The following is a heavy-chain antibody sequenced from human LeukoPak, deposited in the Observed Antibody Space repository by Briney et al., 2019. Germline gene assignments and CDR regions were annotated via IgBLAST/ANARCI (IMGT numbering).Heavy chain of an antibody. J-gene: IGHJ4*02. D-gene: IGHD2-2*01. Sequence: PGGSLRLSCAASGFTFSSYAMHWVRQAPGKGLEWVAVISYDGSNKYYADSVKGRFTISRDNSKNTLYLQMNSLRAEDTAVYYCARAGDIVVVPAAMQWGPFDYWGQGTLVTVSS. V-gene: IGHV3-30-3*01. CDR1: GFTFSSYA. CDR2: ISYDGSNK. CDR3: ARAGDIVVVPAAMQWGPFDY.